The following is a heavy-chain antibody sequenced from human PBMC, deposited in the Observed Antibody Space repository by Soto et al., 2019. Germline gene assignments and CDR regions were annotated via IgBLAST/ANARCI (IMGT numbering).Heavy chain of an antibody. CDR3: ARARRDGYNLS. CDR2: IYYSGST. D-gene: IGHD5-12*01. Sequence: SETLSLTCTVSGGSISSSSYYWGWIRQPPGKGLEWIGSIYYSGSTYYNPSLKSRVTISVDTSKNQFSLKLSSVTAADTAVYYYARARRDGYNLSWGQGTLVTVSS. V-gene: IGHV4-39*01. J-gene: IGHJ4*02. CDR1: GGSISSSSYY.